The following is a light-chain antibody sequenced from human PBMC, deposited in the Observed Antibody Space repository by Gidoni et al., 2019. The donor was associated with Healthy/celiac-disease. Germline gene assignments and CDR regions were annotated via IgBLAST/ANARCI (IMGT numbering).Light chain of an antibody. CDR1: QSVSSN. J-gene: IGKJ4*01. CDR3: QQYNNWPPV. Sequence: EIVLPQPPATLSVSPGERATLSCRASQSVSSNLAWYQQKPGQAPRLLIYGASTRATGIPARFSGSGSGTEFTLTISSLQSEDFAVYYCQQYNNWPPVFGGGTKVEIK. CDR2: GAS. V-gene: IGKV3D-15*01.